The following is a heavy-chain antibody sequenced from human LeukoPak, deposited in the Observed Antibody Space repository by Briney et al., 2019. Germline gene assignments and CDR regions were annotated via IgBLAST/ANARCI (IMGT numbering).Heavy chain of an antibody. CDR3: ARESRSYGRSGFDY. CDR1: GGSISSYY. Sequence: SETLSLTCTVSGGSISSYYWSWIRQPPGKGLEWIGYIYYSGSTNYNPSLKSRVTISVDTSKNQFSLKLSSVTAADTAVYYCARESRSYGRSGFDYWGQGTLVTASS. CDR2: IYYSGST. V-gene: IGHV4-59*01. J-gene: IGHJ4*02. D-gene: IGHD3-3*01.